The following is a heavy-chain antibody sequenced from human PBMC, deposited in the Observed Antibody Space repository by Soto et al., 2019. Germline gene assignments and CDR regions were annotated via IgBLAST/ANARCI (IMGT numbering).Heavy chain of an antibody. CDR1: GSTSSSYA. CDR2: ISGSGHST. V-gene: IGHV3-23*01. Sequence: EVQLLESGGGLVQPGGSLRLSCAASGSTSSSYAMSWIRQAPGKGLEWVSTISGSGHSTYYADSVKGRFTISRDNSKNTLYLQMNSLRAEDTAVYYCAKVIGTLIVVLIDAFDVWGPGTLVTVSS. D-gene: IGHD3-22*01. CDR3: AKVIGTLIVVLIDAFDV. J-gene: IGHJ3*01.